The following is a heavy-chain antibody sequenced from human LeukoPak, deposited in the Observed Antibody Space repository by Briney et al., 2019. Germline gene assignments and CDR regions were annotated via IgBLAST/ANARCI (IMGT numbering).Heavy chain of an antibody. CDR1: GFTFSSYG. D-gene: IGHD5-18*01. Sequence: GRSLRLSCAASGFTFSSYGMHWVRQAPGKGLEWVSSISSSSSYIYYADSVKGRFTISRDNAKNSLYLQMNSLRAEDTAVYYCASVDTAMATGAFDIWGQGTMVTVSS. CDR3: ASVDTAMATGAFDI. V-gene: IGHV3-21*01. J-gene: IGHJ3*02. CDR2: ISSSSSYI.